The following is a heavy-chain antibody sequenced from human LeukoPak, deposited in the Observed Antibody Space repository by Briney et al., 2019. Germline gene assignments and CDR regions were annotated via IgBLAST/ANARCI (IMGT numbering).Heavy chain of an antibody. Sequence: SETLSLTCTVSGGSISSYYWSWIRQPPGKGLEWIGYIYYSGSTNYNPSLKSRVIISVDTSKNQFSLKLSSVTAADTAVYYCAGTYYDFWSGYQDAYYGMDVWGQGTTVTVSS. D-gene: IGHD3-3*01. CDR2: IYYSGST. CDR1: GGSISSYY. CDR3: AGTYYDFWSGYQDAYYGMDV. V-gene: IGHV4-59*01. J-gene: IGHJ6*02.